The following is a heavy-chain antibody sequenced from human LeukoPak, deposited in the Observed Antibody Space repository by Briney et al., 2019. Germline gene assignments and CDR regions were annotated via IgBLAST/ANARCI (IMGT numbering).Heavy chain of an antibody. V-gene: IGHV4-39*01. CDR3: ARRRQPYAFDI. J-gene: IGHJ3*02. CDR1: SGSISSSSYY. Sequence: SETLSLTCTVSSGSISSSSYYWGWIRQPPGKGLEWIGSIYYSGSTYYNPSLKSRVTISVDTSKNQFSLKLSSVTAADTAVYYCARRRQPYAFDIWGQGTMVTVSS. CDR2: IYYSGST.